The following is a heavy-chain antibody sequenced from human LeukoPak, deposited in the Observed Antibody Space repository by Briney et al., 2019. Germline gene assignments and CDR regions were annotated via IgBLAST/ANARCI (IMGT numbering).Heavy chain of an antibody. Sequence: PGGSLRLSCAASGFTFSSYGMTWVRQAPGKGLEWVSYISSSSSTIYYADSVKGRFTISRDNAKNSLYLQMNSLRAEDTAVYYCARDALDCSSTACQIEYWGQGTLVTVSS. V-gene: IGHV3-48*01. CDR3: ARDALDCSSTACQIEY. CDR2: ISSSSSTI. D-gene: IGHD2-2*01. J-gene: IGHJ4*02. CDR1: GFTFSSYG.